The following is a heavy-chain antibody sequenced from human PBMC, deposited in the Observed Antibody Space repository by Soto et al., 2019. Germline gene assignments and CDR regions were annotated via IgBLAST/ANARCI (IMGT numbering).Heavy chain of an antibody. V-gene: IGHV1-46*01. CDR1: GDTFTSYY. CDR2: INPSGGST. CDR3: ARAYCSGGSCYSVAFDY. J-gene: IGHJ4*02. D-gene: IGHD2-15*01. Sequence: GASVKVSCKASGDTFTSYYMHWVRQAPGQGLEWMGIINPSGGSTSYAQKFQGRVTMTRDTSTSTVYMELSSLRSEDTAVYYCARAYCSGGSCYSVAFDYWGQGTLVTVSS.